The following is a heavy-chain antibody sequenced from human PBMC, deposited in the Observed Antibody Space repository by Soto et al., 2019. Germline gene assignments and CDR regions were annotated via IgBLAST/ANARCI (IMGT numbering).Heavy chain of an antibody. Sequence: SETLSLTCTVSGGSISSYYWSWIRQPPGKELEWIGYIYYSGSTNYNPSLKSRVTISVDTSKNQFSLKLSSVTAADTAVYYCVRHGYSGYDWEHNWFDPWGQGTLVTVSS. CDR1: GGSISSYY. CDR3: VRHGYSGYDWEHNWFDP. D-gene: IGHD5-12*01. J-gene: IGHJ5*02. CDR2: IYYSGST. V-gene: IGHV4-59*08.